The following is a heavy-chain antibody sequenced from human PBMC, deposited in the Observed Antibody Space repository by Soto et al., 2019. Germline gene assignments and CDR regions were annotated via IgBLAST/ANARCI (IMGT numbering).Heavy chain of an antibody. V-gene: IGHV1-3*01. CDR3: ARVVPAATLPKIQRVFKFDP. CDR1: GYTFTSYA. J-gene: IGHJ5*02. D-gene: IGHD2-2*01. Sequence: QVQLVQSGAGVKKPGASVKVSCKASGYTFTSYAMHWVRQAPGQRLEWMGWINAGDGNTKYSQTFQGRVPITRDTSASTTYLELSSPSCEDTALYYCARVVPAATLPKIQRVFKFDPWGQGTLVTVSS. CDR2: INAGDGNT.